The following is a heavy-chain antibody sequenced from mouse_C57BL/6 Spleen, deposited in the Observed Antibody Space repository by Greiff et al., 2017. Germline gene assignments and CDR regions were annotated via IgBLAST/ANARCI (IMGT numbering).Heavy chain of an antibody. Sequence: QVQLQQPGAELVKPGASVKVSCKASGYTFTSYCLHWVKQRPGQGLEWFGRFHPSASDTNYNQKFKGKATLTVDKSSSTAYMQLSRLTSEDSAVYYCAITVCGSDDWGQGTTLTVSS. CDR2: FHPSASDT. CDR1: GYTFTSYC. V-gene: IGHV1-74*01. D-gene: IGHD1-1*01. J-gene: IGHJ2*01. CDR3: AITVCGSDD.